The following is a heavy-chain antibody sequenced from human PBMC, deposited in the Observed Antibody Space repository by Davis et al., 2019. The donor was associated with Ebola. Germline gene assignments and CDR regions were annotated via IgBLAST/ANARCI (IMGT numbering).Heavy chain of an antibody. CDR3: ATASSDYNYYYSMDV. V-gene: IGHV1-69*06. J-gene: IGHJ6*02. D-gene: IGHD3-22*01. Sequence: AASVKVSCKASGGTFNSYTISWVRQAPGQGLEWMGGIIYIFGAPNYAQKFQGRVTITADKSTGTAYLELSSLRSEDTAVYYCATASSDYNYYYSMDVWGQGTTVTVSS. CDR2: IIYIFGAP. CDR1: GGTFNSYT.